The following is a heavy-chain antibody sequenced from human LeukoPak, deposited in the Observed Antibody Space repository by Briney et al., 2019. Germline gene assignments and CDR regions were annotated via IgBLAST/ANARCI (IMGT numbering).Heavy chain of an antibody. CDR2: VHYSGSS. D-gene: IGHD1-14*01. J-gene: IGHJ5*02. Sequence: PSETLSLTCSVSGDSISSYYWSWIRQSPGKGLEWIGYVHYSGSSNNSPSLKSRVTMSVDTSKNQFSLKLSSLTAADTAVYYCARGSTGQYDPWGQGILVTVSS. V-gene: IGHV4-59*01. CDR3: ARGSTGQYDP. CDR1: GDSISSYY.